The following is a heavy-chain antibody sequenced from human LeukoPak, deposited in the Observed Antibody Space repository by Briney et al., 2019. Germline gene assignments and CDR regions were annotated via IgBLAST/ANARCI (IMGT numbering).Heavy chain of an antibody. CDR2: ISANGAGT. CDR1: GFTFSNYA. Sequence: QSGGSLRLSCAASGFTFSNYAMRWFRHAPGKGLEWVSSISANGAGTSYADSVKGRFTISRDNSKNTVYLQMNSLRAEDTAVYYCAKDSGNSGWYVDNWGQGTLVSVSS. CDR3: AKDSGNSGWYVDN. D-gene: IGHD6-19*01. V-gene: IGHV3-23*01. J-gene: IGHJ4*02.